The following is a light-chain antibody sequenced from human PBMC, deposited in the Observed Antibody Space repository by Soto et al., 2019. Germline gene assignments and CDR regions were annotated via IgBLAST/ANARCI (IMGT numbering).Light chain of an antibody. V-gene: IGKV3-20*01. CDR3: QQYGSSRWT. Sequence: EVVLTQSPGTLSLSPGERTTLSCRASQRISSSYLAWYQQKPGQAPRLLIYAASSRATGIPDRFSGSGSGTVFTLTISRLESEDFAVYYCQQYGSSRWTFGQGTKVDIK. J-gene: IGKJ1*01. CDR2: AAS. CDR1: QRISSSY.